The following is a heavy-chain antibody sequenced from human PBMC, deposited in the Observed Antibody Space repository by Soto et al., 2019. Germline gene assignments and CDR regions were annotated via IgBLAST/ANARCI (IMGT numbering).Heavy chain of an antibody. V-gene: IGHV3-23*01. CDR2: ISGSGGST. J-gene: IGHJ4*02. CDR1: GFTFSSYA. D-gene: IGHD3-22*01. CDR3: AKDYYDSSALGYFDY. Sequence: EVLLLESGRGLVQPGGSLRLSCAASGFTFSSYATSWVRQAPGKGLEWVSAISGSGGSTYYADSVKGRFTISRDTSKNTLYLQMNSLRAEDTAVYYCAKDYYDSSALGYFDYWGQGTLVTVSS.